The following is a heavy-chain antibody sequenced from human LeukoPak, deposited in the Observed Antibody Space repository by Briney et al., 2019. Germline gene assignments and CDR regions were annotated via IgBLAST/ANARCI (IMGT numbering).Heavy chain of an antibody. V-gene: IGHV4-4*07. CDR2: IYTSYFT. J-gene: IGHJ4*02. Sequence: SETLSLTCTISGDSMSGYSWSWLRQPAGKELEWIGRIYTSYFTEYNLSLDGRVTMSIDTSKNQFSLMLDSVTAADTATYYCARVHIVTGTYFDSWGQGALVTVSS. CDR3: ARVHIVTGTYFDS. D-gene: IGHD3-10*01. CDR1: GDSMSGYS.